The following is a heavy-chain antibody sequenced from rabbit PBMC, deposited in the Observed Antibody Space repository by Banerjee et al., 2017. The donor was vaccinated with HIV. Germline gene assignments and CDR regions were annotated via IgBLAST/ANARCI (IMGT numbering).Heavy chain of an antibody. CDR2: ST. D-gene: IGHD2-1*01. Sequence: STYYASWAKGRFTISKTSSTTVTLQMTSLTAADTATYFCARDTADYGDYVYDYFNLWGQGTLVTVS. CDR3: ARDTADYGDYVYDYFNL. J-gene: IGHJ4*01. V-gene: IGHV1S40*01.